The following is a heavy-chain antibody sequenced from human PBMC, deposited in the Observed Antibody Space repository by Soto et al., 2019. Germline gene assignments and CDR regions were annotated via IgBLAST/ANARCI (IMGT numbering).Heavy chain of an antibody. CDR1: GGTSSSYT. CDR2: IIPILGIA. J-gene: IGHJ5*02. CDR3: ARKSPPYDSSGQRQFYNWFDP. V-gene: IGHV1-69*02. Sequence: ASVKVSCKAAGGTSSSYTISWVRQAPGQGLEWMGRIIPILGIANYAQKFQGRVTITADKSTSTAYMELSSLRSEDTAVYYCARKSPPYDSSGQRQFYNWFDPWGQGTLVTVSS. D-gene: IGHD3-22*01.